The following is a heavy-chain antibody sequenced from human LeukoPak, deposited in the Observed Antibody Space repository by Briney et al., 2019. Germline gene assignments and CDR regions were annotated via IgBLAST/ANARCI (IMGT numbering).Heavy chain of an antibody. Sequence: SETLSLTCTVSGGSISSDGYYWTWIRQLPGRGLEWIVHIYYSGGTSYNPSLKSRVTISVDMSKNQFSLKLSSVTAADTAVYYCARDEYSGSGTFDYWGQGTLVTVSS. V-gene: IGHV4-31*03. CDR2: IYYSGGT. D-gene: IGHD5-12*01. J-gene: IGHJ4*02. CDR1: GGSISSDGYY. CDR3: ARDEYSGSGTFDY.